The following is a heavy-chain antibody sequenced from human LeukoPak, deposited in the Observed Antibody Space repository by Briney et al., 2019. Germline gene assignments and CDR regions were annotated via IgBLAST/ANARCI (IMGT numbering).Heavy chain of an antibody. J-gene: IGHJ3*02. CDR2: ISSGSSHI. V-gene: IGHV3-21*01. Sequence: PGGSLRLSCAACGFTFSSYSMNWVRQAPGKGLEGVSSISSGSSHIYYTDSVKGLFTISRDKDKNSLYLQMNSPRAEDTAVYYCARSFFQQLDAFDIWGQGTLVTVSS. CDR3: ARSFFQQLDAFDI. CDR1: GFTFSSYS. D-gene: IGHD6-13*01.